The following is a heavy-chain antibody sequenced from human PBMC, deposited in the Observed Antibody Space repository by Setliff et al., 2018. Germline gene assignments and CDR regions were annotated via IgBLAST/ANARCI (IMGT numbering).Heavy chain of an antibody. D-gene: IGHD5-12*01. V-gene: IGHV4-39*07. Sequence: KPSENLSLTCTVSGGSISSSSYYWGWICQPPGKGLEWIGSVYYSGSTHYNPALKSRVTISVDTSKNQFSLKLNSVTAADTAVYYCARDLHGYNYFDYWGQGALVTVSS. CDR1: GGSISSSSYY. CDR2: VYYSGST. CDR3: ARDLHGYNYFDY. J-gene: IGHJ4*02.